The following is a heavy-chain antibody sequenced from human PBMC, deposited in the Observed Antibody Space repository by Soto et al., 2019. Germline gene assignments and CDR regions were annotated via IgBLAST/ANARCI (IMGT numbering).Heavy chain of an antibody. Sequence: LSLTCTVSAGSISGYYWSWIRQPPGKELELIAYIHYSGSTYYNPSLKSRVTISIDTSKNQFSLKLSSVNAADTAVYYCAKVGRIAAAGTWFDPWGQGTLVTVSS. CDR3: AKVGRIAAAGTWFDP. D-gene: IGHD6-13*01. CDR1: AGSISGYY. V-gene: IGHV4-59*01. CDR2: IHYSGST. J-gene: IGHJ5*02.